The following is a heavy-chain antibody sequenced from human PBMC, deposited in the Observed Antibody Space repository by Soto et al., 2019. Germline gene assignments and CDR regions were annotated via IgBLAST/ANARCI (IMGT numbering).Heavy chain of an antibody. CDR3: AREVRGYGDYGVEYYGMDV. V-gene: IGHV3-33*01. CDR1: GFTFSSYG. Sequence: GGSLRLSCAASGFTFSSYGMHWVRQAPGKGLEWVAVIWYDGSNKYYADSVKGRFTISRDNSKNTLYLQMNSLRAEDTAVYYCAREVRGYGDYGVEYYGMDVWGQGTTVTVSS. D-gene: IGHD4-17*01. J-gene: IGHJ6*02. CDR2: IWYDGSNK.